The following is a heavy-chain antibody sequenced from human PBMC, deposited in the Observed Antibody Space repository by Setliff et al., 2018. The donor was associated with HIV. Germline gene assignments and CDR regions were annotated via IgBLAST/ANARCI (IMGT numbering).Heavy chain of an antibody. CDR1: GSSIRGAYY. CDR3: ASYDFWSDYFYMDV. V-gene: IGHV4-38-2*01. D-gene: IGHD3-3*01. CDR2: FYHGGST. Sequence: SETLSLTCAVSGSSIRGAYYWGWIRQPPGKGLEWIGSFYHGGSTLYNPSLRSRVTISVYTSKNHFSLILTSVTAADTAVYYCASYDFWSDYFYMDVWGKGTTVTSP. J-gene: IGHJ6*03.